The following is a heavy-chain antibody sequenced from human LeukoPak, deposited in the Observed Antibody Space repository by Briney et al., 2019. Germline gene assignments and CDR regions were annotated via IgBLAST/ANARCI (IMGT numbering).Heavy chain of an antibody. CDR2: IKQDGGEK. CDR3: VRSGYGPRYYFDF. D-gene: IGHD6-25*01. J-gene: IGHJ4*02. V-gene: IGHV3-7*03. Sequence: GGSLRLSCAASGFTFSTYWMTWVRQAPGKGLEWVANIKQDGGEKYYVDALKGRFTISRDNARNSLYLQLNSLRAEDTAVSYCVRSGYGPRYYFDFWGQGTLVTVSS. CDR1: GFTFSTYW.